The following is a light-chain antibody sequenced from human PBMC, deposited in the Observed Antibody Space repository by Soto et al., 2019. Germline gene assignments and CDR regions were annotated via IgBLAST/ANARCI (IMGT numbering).Light chain of an antibody. CDR3: SSYTSSGTQV. J-gene: IGLJ1*01. CDR1: SSDVGGYKY. CDR2: DVS. V-gene: IGLV2-14*01. Sequence: QSVLTQPASVSGSPGQSITISCTGTSSDVGGYKYVSWYQQHSGKAPKLMIYDVSNRPSGVSNRFSGSKSGNTASLTISGLQAEDEADYYCSSYTSSGTQVFGTGTKVTVL.